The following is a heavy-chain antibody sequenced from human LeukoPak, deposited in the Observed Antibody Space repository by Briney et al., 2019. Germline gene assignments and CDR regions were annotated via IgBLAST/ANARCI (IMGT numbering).Heavy chain of an antibody. V-gene: IGHV1-2*02. CDR2: INPNRGGT. Sequence: GAAVRDSCKASGDTSTVDYRYGVRQAPGEGRGWRGWINPNRGGTNYTQKLQGRVTMTRDTSIRTDYMELSRLRSDDTAVYYCAREGQPQLPCGSWFAPWGQGTLVTVSS. J-gene: IGHJ5*02. CDR3: AREGQPQLPCGSWFAP. CDR1: GDTSTVDY. D-gene: IGHD5-18*01.